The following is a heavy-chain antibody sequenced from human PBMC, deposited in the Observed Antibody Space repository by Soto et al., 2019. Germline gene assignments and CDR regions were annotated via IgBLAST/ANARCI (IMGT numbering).Heavy chain of an antibody. D-gene: IGHD2-15*01. CDR3: ARSVVSSTRFDP. CDR1: GFTFSDYY. CDR2: ISSRNDYT. J-gene: IGHJ5*02. V-gene: IGHV3-11*06. Sequence: GGSLRLSCAASGFTFSDYYMSWIRQAPGKGLEWVSYISSRNDYTNYADSVKGRFTISRDNAKNSLYLQMSSLRADDTAIYYCARSVVSSTRFDPWGEGTLVTV.